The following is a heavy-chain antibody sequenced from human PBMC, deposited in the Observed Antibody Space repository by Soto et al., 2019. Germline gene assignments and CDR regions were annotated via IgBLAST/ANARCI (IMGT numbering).Heavy chain of an antibody. CDR1: GGSISGYY. CDR3: ARGSAAGTKSPFDY. D-gene: IGHD6-13*01. V-gene: IGHV4-59*01. Sequence: TSETLSLTCTVSGGSISGYYWSWLQQSPGKGLEWIGYIHYSGSTNYNPSLKSRVTISVDTSKNQLSLKLSSVTAADTAVYYCARGSAAGTKSPFDYWGQGTLVTVSS. CDR2: IHYSGST. J-gene: IGHJ4*02.